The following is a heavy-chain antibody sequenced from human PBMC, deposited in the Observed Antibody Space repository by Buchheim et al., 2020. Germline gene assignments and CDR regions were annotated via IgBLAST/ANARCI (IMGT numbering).Heavy chain of an antibody. J-gene: IGHJ4*02. CDR1: ADSFSSYY. Sequence: QVLVQESGPGLVQPSETLFLTCSVSADSFSSYYWSWIRQPPGKGLEWIWYTSYSGSINYNPSLRTRVTTSVDTSKSHLSLKVTSVSTADTAMYYCARQQWFNRPFDLWGQGTL. CDR2: TSYSGSI. V-gene: IGHV4-59*01. D-gene: IGHD3-22*01. CDR3: ARQQWFNRPFDL.